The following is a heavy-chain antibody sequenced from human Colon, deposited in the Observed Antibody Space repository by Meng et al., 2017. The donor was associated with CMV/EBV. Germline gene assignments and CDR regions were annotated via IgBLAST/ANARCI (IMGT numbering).Heavy chain of an antibody. CDR1: GGSVNSGSYY. J-gene: IGHJ4*02. CDR2: IYYSGST. V-gene: IGHV4-61*01. Sequence: CSFSGGSVNSGSYYWPWIRQPPGEGLEWIGYIYYSGSTNYTPSLKSRVTISVDTSKNQFSLKLSSVTAADTAVYYCARASSSGWYDYWGQGTLVTVSS. D-gene: IGHD6-19*01. CDR3: ARASSSGWYDY.